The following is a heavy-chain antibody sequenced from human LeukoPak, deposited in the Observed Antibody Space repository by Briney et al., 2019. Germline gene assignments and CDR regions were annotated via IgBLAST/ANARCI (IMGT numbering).Heavy chain of an antibody. CDR3: ARLLGSSAYNWFDP. Sequence: SETLSLTCTVSGGSISSSNYYWGWIRQPPGKGLEWIGSIYYSGSTYYNPSLKSRVTISVDTSKNQFSLKLSSVTAADTAVYYCARLLGSSAYNWFDPWGQGTLVTVSS. J-gene: IGHJ5*02. CDR2: IYYSGST. D-gene: IGHD6-13*01. CDR1: GGSISSSNYY. V-gene: IGHV4-39*01.